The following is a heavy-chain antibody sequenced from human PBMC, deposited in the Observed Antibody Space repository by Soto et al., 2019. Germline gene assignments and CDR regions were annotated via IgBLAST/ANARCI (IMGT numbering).Heavy chain of an antibody. Sequence: QVQLVESGGGVVQPGRSLRLSCAASGFTFSSYEMHWVHQAPGKGLDWVAIISYDGTTTYYADSVKGRFIISRDNSKNTLYLQMNSLRPEDTAVYYCAKERKGADYWGQGTLVTVSS. V-gene: IGHV3-30*18. CDR3: AKERKGADY. J-gene: IGHJ4*02. CDR2: ISYDGTTT. CDR1: GFTFSSYE.